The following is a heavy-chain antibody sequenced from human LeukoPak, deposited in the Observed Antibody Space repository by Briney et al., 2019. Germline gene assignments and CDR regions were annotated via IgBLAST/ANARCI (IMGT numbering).Heavy chain of an antibody. V-gene: IGHV1-3*01. CDR2: INAGNGNT. CDR1: GYTFTSYA. D-gene: IGHD6-19*01. CDR3: ARDYRWLVPENAFDI. Sequence: ASVKVSCKASGYTFTSYAMHWVRQAPGQRLEWMGWINAGNGNTKYSQKFQGRVTITRDTSASTAYMELSSLRSEDTAVYYCARDYRWLVPENAFDIWGQGTMVTVSS. J-gene: IGHJ3*02.